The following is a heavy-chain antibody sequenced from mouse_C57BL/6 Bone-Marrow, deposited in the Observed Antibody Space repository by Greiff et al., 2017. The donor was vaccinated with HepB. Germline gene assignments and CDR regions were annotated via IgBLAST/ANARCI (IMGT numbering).Heavy chain of an antibody. J-gene: IGHJ3*01. CDR3: ARHNYDYDGWFAY. Sequence: EVMLVESGGDLVKPGGSLKLSCAASGFTFSSYGMSWVRQTPDKRLEWVATISSGGSYTYYPDSVKGRFTISRDNAKNTLYLQMSSLKSEDTAMYYCARHNYDYDGWFAYWGQGTLVTVSA. CDR1: GFTFSSYG. CDR2: ISSGGSYT. D-gene: IGHD2-4*01. V-gene: IGHV5-6*01.